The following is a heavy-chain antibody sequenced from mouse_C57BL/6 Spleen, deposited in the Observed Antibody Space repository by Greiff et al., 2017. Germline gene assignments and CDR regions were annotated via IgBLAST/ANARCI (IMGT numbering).Heavy chain of an antibody. CDR1: GYTFTSYW. D-gene: IGHD1-1*01. CDR3: ARKSGSSLWYFDV. V-gene: IGHV1-64*01. Sequence: QVQLKQPGAELVKPGASVKLSCKASGYTFTSYWMHWVKQRPGQGLEWIGMIHPNSGSTNYNEKFKSKATLTVDKSSSTAYMQLSSLTSEDSAVYYCARKSGSSLWYFDVWGTGTTVTVSS. J-gene: IGHJ1*03. CDR2: IHPNSGST.